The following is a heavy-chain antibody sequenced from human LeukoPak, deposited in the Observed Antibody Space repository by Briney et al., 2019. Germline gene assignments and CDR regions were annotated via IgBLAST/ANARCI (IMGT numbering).Heavy chain of an antibody. D-gene: IGHD2-15*01. CDR2: ISSSSGYI. J-gene: IGHJ4*02. V-gene: IGHV3-21*01. Sequence: PGGSLRLSCAASGFTFSNYNMNWLRQAPGKGLEWVSSISSSSGYIYYADSVKGRFTISRDNSENTLYLQMNSLRAEDTAVYYCAKDPGYFSGGNCYYFHYWGQGTLVTVSS. CDR3: AKDPGYFSGGNCYYFHY. CDR1: GFTFSNYN.